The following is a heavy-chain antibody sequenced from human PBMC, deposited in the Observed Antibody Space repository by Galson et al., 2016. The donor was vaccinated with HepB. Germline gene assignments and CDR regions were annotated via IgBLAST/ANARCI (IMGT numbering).Heavy chain of an antibody. Sequence: SLRLSCAASGFTFSNCAMTWVRQAPGKGLEWVSAITGAGRHTYYADSVKGRFTISRDNSKNTLYLQMNSLRAEDTAVYYCATSNSRSGSDWRITDYWGQGTLVTVSS. CDR1: GFTFSNCA. CDR2: ITGAGRHT. D-gene: IGHD5-12*01. CDR3: ATSNSRSGSDWRITDY. J-gene: IGHJ4*02. V-gene: IGHV3-23*01.